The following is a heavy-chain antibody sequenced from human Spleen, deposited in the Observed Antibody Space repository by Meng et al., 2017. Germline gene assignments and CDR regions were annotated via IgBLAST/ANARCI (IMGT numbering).Heavy chain of an antibody. CDR1: GGSFSDYY. D-gene: IGHD4-11*01. V-gene: IGHV4-34*01. CDR3: ARGPTTMAHDFDY. CDR2: INHSGST. Sequence: QVQLQHGGAGLLKPSETLSLPCVVSGGSFSDYYWNWIRQPPGKGLEWIGEINHSGSTNYNPSLESRATISVDTSQNNLSLKLSSVTAADSAVYYCARGPTTMAHDFDYWGQGTLVTVSS. J-gene: IGHJ4*02.